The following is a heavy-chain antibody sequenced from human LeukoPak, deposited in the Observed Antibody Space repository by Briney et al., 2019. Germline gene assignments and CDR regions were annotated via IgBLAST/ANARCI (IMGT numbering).Heavy chain of an antibody. CDR1: GYSFTTYW. CDR3: AKLGAYSSSWYGFCDY. D-gene: IGHD6-13*01. Sequence: GESLKISCKSSGYSFTTYWIGWVRQMPGKGLEWMGIIYPDDSDTRYSPSFQGQVTISVDKSISTAYLQWSSLKASDTAMYYCAKLGAYSSSWYGFCDYGGQGTLVTVSS. CDR2: IYPDDSDT. J-gene: IGHJ4*02. V-gene: IGHV5-51*01.